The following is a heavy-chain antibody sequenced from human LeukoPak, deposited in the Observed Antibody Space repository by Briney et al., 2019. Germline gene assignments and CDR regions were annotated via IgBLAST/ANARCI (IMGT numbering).Heavy chain of an antibody. CDR2: MNSDGSST. Sequence: GGSLRLSCAASGFTFSRYWMHWVRQAPGKGLVWVSRMNSDGSSTRYADSVKGRFTISRDNAKNTLYLQMNSLRAEDTAVYYCARDLLLYFGEVTMAFDYWGLGTLVTVSS. D-gene: IGHD3-10*01. V-gene: IGHV3-74*01. CDR3: ARDLLLYFGEVTMAFDY. CDR1: GFTFSRYW. J-gene: IGHJ4*02.